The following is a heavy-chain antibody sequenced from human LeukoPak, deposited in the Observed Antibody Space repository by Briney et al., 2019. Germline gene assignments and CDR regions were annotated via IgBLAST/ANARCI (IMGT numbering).Heavy chain of an antibody. CDR2: LRGNGDT. CDR1: GLTFSSFS. Sequence: GGSLTLSCAASGLTFSSFSMSWVREAPARGLEWVSRLRGNGDTSYAESVKSRFTLSVDASRNKVYLQLNSVRVEDTAVYYCAKTSWVANADAVLWGQGTVVTVYS. CDR3: AKTSWVANADAVL. V-gene: IGHV3-23*01. D-gene: IGHD1-1*01. J-gene: IGHJ4*02.